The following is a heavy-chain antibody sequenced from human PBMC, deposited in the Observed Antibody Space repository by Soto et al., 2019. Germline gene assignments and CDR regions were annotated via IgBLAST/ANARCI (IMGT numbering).Heavy chain of an antibody. CDR3: ARDSGSGPSPDY. Sequence: QVQLVQSGAEVKKPGASVKVSCKASGYTFTSYYMHWVRQAPGQGLEWMGIINPSGGSTSYAQKFQSSVPMTRDPSTSPVYMELSSLRSEDTAVYYCARDSGSGPSPDYWGQGTLGTVSS. V-gene: IGHV1-46*01. CDR2: INPSGGST. J-gene: IGHJ4*02. CDR1: GYTFTSYY. D-gene: IGHD3-10*01.